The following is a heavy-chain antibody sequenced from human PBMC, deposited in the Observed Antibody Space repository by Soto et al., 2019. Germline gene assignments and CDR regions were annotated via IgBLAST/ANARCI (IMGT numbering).Heavy chain of an antibody. V-gene: IGHV3-21*01. CDR1: GFTFSSYS. CDR2: ISSSSSYI. D-gene: IGHD2-15*01. Sequence: EVQLVESGGGLVKPAGSLRLSCAASGFTFSSYSMNWVRQAPGKGLEWVSSISSSSSYIYYADSVKGRFTISRDNAKNSLYLQMNRLRAEDTAVYYFASLIVVVAATDAFDIWGQGTMVTVSS. CDR3: ASLIVVVAATDAFDI. J-gene: IGHJ3*02.